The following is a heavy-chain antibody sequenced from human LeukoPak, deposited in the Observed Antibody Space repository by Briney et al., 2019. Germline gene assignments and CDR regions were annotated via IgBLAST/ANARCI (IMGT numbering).Heavy chain of an antibody. V-gene: IGHV1-69*05. D-gene: IGHD1-26*01. J-gene: IGHJ6*03. Sequence: SVKVSCKASGGTFSSYAISWVRQAPGQGLEWMGRIIPIFGTANYAQKLQGRVTITTDESTSTAYMELSSLRSEDTAVYYCATVIVGAPAYYYYYMDVWGKGTTVTVSS. CDR2: IIPIFGTA. CDR3: ATVIVGAPAYYYYYMDV. CDR1: GGTFSSYA.